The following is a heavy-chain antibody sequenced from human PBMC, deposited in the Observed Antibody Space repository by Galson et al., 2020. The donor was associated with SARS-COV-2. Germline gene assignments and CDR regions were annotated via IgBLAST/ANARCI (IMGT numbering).Heavy chain of an antibody. V-gene: IGHV1-2*02. CDR3: AREQSIAAAGTNFDY. J-gene: IGHJ4*02. D-gene: IGHD6-13*01. CDR2: INPNSGGT. Sequence: ASVKVSCKASGYTFTGYYMHWVRQAPGQGLEWMGWINPNSGGTNYAQKFQGRVTMTRDASISTAYMALSRLRSDDTAVYYCAREQSIAAAGTNFDYWGQGTLVTVSS. CDR1: GYTFTGYY.